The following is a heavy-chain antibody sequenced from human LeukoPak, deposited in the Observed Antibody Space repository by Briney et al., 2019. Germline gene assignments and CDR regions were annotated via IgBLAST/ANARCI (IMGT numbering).Heavy chain of an antibody. D-gene: IGHD3-22*01. CDR3: GRIARDYYDSSGPGPYYYYYMDV. V-gene: IGHV2-70*11. J-gene: IGHJ6*03. Sequence: SGPTLVNPTQTLTLTCSFSGFSLRTSVMCVSWIRQPPGKALEWLSRIDWDDDKYYSTSLKTRLTISKDTSKNQVVLTMTNMDPVDTATYYCGRIARDYYDSSGPGPYYYYYMDVWGKGTTVTVSS. CDR2: IDWDDDK. CDR1: GFSLRTSVMC.